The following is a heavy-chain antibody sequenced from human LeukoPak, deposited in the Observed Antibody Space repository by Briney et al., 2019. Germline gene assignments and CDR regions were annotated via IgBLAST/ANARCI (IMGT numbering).Heavy chain of an antibody. J-gene: IGHJ4*02. CDR3: ARATLWGDFDY. CDR1: GGSISSSSYY. D-gene: IGHD2/OR15-2a*01. CDR2: IYYSGST. V-gene: IGHV4-39*07. Sequence: PSETLSLTCTVSGGSISSSSYYWGWIRQPPGKGLEWIGNIYYSGSTNYNPSLKSRVTISVDTSKNQFSLKLSSVTAADTAVYYCARATLWGDFDYWGRGTLVTVSS.